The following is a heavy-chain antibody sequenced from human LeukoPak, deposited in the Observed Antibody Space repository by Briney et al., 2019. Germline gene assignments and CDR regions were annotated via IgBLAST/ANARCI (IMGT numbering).Heavy chain of an antibody. V-gene: IGHV3-30-3*01. D-gene: IGHD1-1*01. J-gene: IGHJ4*02. CDR3: ARDVGQLYYFDY. CDR2: ISYDGSNK. Sequence: GGSLRLSCAASGFTFSSYAMHWVRRAPGKGLEWVAVISYDGSNKYYADSVKGRFTISRDNSKNTLYLQMNSLRGDDTAVYYCARDVGQLYYFDYWGQGTLDTVSS. CDR1: GFTFSSYA.